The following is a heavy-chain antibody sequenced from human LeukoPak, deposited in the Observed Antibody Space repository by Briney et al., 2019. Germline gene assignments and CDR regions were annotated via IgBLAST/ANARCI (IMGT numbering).Heavy chain of an antibody. J-gene: IGHJ4*02. Sequence: SETLSLTCTVSGGSISSSSYYWGWIRQPPGKGLEWIGSIYYSGSTYYNPSLKSRVTISVDTSKNQFSLKLSSVTAADTAVYYCARDGEDIVVVPAASFDYWGQGTLVTVSS. CDR3: ARDGEDIVVVPAASFDY. V-gene: IGHV4-39*07. CDR1: GGSISSSSYY. D-gene: IGHD2-2*01. CDR2: IYYSGST.